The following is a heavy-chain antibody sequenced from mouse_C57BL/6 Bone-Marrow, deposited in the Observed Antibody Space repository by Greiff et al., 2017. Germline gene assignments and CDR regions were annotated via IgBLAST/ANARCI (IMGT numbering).Heavy chain of an antibody. V-gene: IGHV1-81*01. CDR3: ARLVYGSSYGYFDY. CDR1: GYTFTSYG. CDR2: IYPRSGNT. J-gene: IGHJ2*01. Sequence: VHLVESGAELARPGASVKLSCKASGYTFTSYGISWVKQRTGQGLEWIGEIYPRSGNTYYNEKFKGKATLTADKSSSTAYMELRSLTSEDSAVYFCARLVYGSSYGYFDYWGQGTTLTVSS. D-gene: IGHD1-1*01.